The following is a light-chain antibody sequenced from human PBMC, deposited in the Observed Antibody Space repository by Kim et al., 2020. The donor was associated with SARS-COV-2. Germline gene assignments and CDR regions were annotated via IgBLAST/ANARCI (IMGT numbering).Light chain of an antibody. J-gene: IGLJ1*01. Sequence: GQSVTISCTGTSRDVGGYNYVSWYQQHPGKAPNLRIYKVSNRPSGVPDRFSGSKSGNTASLTVSGLQAEDEADYYCSSYAGSNNYVFGTGTKVTVL. CDR2: KVS. CDR3: SSYAGSNNYV. CDR1: SRDVGGYNY. V-gene: IGLV2-8*01.